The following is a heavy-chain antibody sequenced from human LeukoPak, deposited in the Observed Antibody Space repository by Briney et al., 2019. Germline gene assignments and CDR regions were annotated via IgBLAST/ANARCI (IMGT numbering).Heavy chain of an antibody. CDR3: ARGQYYYDSSGYYWFDP. CDR1: GGTFSSYA. CDR2: IIPIFGTA. J-gene: IGHJ5*02. Sequence: SVKVSCKASGGTFSSYAISWVRQAPGQGLEWMGGIIPIFGTASYAQKFQGRVTMTRDTSTSTVYMELSSLRSEDTAVYYCARGQYYYDSSGYYWFDPWGQGTLVTVSS. V-gene: IGHV1-69*05. D-gene: IGHD3-22*01.